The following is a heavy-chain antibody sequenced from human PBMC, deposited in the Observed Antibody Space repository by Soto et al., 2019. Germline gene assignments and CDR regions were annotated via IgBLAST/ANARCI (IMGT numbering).Heavy chain of an antibody. Sequence: SGPTLVNPTQTLTLTCTFSGFSLSTSGVGVGWIRQPPGKAREWLGIIYWNDDKKYSPSLRSRLGITKDTFRNQVVLTMTNVDHLDTATYYCARRRGYNWNNPAFDYWGQ. CDR2: IYWNDDK. J-gene: IGHJ4*02. CDR1: GFSLSTSGVG. V-gene: IGHV2-5*01. CDR3: ARRRGYNWNNPAFDY. D-gene: IGHD1-20*01.